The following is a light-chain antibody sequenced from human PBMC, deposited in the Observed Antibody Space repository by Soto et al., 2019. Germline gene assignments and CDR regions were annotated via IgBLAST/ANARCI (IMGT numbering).Light chain of an antibody. Sequence: QSVLTQPPSVSGTPGHKVSISCSGSTSNLGGNTVNWYQQLPGTAPKLLIYTNNQRPSGVPDRFSGSKSGTSASLAISDLRSEDEADFYCAAWDDSLNAVVFCGGTQLTVL. CDR2: TNN. V-gene: IGLV1-44*01. J-gene: IGLJ2*01. CDR3: AAWDDSLNAVV. CDR1: TSNLGGNT.